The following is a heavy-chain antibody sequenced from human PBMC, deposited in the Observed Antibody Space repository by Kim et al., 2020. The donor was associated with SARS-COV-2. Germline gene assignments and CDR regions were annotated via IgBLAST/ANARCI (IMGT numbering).Heavy chain of an antibody. J-gene: IGHJ2*01. Sequence: GGSLRLSCAASGFTFSSYDMHWVRQATGKGLEWVSAIGTAGDTYYPGSVKGRFTISRENAKNSLYLQMNSLRAGDTAVYYCARNPRSYYYDSSGRTLGSNWYFDLWGRGTLVTVSS. CDR1: GFTFSSYD. CDR2: IGTAGDT. V-gene: IGHV3-13*01. D-gene: IGHD3-22*01. CDR3: ARNPRSYYYDSSGRTLGSNWYFDL.